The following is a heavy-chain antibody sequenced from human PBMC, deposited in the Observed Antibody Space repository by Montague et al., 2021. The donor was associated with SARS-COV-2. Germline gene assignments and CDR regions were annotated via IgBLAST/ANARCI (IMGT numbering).Heavy chain of an antibody. CDR1: GDSVSSNTAA. CDR3: AGDPRYSLSWSFDY. CDR2: TYYRSKWYY. Sequence: CAISGDSVSSNTAAWNWIRQSPSRGLEWLGRTYYRSKWYYDYAVSVKSRMTISPDTSKNPFSLQLSSVTPEDRAVYYCAGDPRYSLSWSFDYWGQGTLVTVSS. J-gene: IGHJ4*02. D-gene: IGHD6-13*01. V-gene: IGHV6-1*01.